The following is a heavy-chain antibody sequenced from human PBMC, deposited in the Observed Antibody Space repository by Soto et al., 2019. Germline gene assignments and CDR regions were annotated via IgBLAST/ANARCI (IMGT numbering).Heavy chain of an antibody. J-gene: IGHJ4*02. Sequence: QVQLVQSGAEEKKPGASVKVSCKASGYTFTSYAMHWVRQAPGQRLEWMGWINAGNGNTKYSQKFQGRVTITRDTSASTAHMELSSLRSEDTAVYYCARAPGGSSSFVDYWGQGTLVTVSS. V-gene: IGHV1-3*05. CDR2: INAGNGNT. CDR3: ARAPGGSSSFVDY. D-gene: IGHD6-6*01. CDR1: GYTFTSYA.